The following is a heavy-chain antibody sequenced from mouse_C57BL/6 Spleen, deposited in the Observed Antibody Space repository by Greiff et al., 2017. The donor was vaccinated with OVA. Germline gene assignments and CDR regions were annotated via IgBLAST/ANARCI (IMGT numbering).Heavy chain of an antibody. CDR2: IDPENGDT. J-gene: IGHJ1*03. Sequence: EVQLQQSGAELVRPGASVKLSCTASGFNIKDDYMHWVKQRPEQGLEWIGWIDPENGDTEYASKFQGKATITADTSSNTAYLQLSSLTSEDTAVYYCTTGGEYGSSYWYFDVWGTGTTVTVSS. CDR1: GFNIKDDY. D-gene: IGHD1-1*01. CDR3: TTGGEYGSSYWYFDV. V-gene: IGHV14-4*01.